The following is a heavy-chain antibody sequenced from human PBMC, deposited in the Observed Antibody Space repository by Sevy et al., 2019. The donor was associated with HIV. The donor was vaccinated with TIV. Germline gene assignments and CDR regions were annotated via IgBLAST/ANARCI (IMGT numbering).Heavy chain of an antibody. J-gene: IGHJ5*02. CDR2: ISRSSTV. D-gene: IGHD3-22*01. CDR3: AREAYYYDSREENWFDP. Sequence: GGSLRLSCKVSGSTFSTYAFHWVRQAPGKGLEWVSSISRSSTVYYADSVRGRFTISRDNVKNSLFLEMNSLRDEDTAVYYCAREAYYYDSREENWFDPWGQGTLVTVSS. V-gene: IGHV3-48*02. CDR1: GSTFSTYA.